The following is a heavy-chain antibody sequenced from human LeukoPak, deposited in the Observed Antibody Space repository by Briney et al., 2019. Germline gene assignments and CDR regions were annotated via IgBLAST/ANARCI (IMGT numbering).Heavy chain of an antibody. J-gene: IGHJ3*02. CDR3: ARTTNAFDI. Sequence: PGGSLRLSCATSGFTFSSYWMHRIRQVPGKGLVWVSHINGDGSTTTYADSVKGRFTISRDNSKNTLYPQMNSLRAEDTAVYYCARTTNAFDIWGQGTMVTVSS. V-gene: IGHV3-74*01. CDR1: GFTFSSYW. CDR2: INGDGSTT. D-gene: IGHD1-1*01.